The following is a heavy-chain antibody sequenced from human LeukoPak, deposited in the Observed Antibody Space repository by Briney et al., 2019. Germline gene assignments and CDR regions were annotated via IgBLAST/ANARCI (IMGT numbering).Heavy chain of an antibody. Sequence: GGSLRLSCAGFTFSGYWMHWVRRAPGKGLVWVSRINSDGSTTYYADSVKGRFTISRDNAKNILYLQMNSLRAEDTAVYYCAREAASLERRLPFDFWGQGTLVSVSS. CDR1: GFTFSGYW. V-gene: IGHV3-74*01. CDR2: INSDGSTT. J-gene: IGHJ4*02. CDR3: AREAASLERRLPFDF. D-gene: IGHD1-1*01.